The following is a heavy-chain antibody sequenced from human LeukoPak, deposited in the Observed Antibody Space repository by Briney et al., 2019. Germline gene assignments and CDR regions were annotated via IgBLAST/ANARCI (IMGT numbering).Heavy chain of an antibody. CDR1: GGSISSSSYY. D-gene: IGHD3-22*01. V-gene: IGHV4-39*07. CDR3: ARWNYDSSGYYRPGFDY. Sequence: PSETLSLTCTVSGGSISSSSYYWGWIRLPPGKGLEWIGSIYYSGSTYYNPSLKSRVTISVDTSKNQFSLKLSSVTAADTAVYYCARWNYDSSGYYRPGFDYWGQGTLVTVSS. J-gene: IGHJ4*02. CDR2: IYYSGST.